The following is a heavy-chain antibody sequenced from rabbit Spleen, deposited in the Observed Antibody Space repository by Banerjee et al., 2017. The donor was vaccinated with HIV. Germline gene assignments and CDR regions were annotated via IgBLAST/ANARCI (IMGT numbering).Heavy chain of an antibody. J-gene: IGHJ6*01. Sequence: QSLEESGGDLVKPGASLTLTCTASGVSFSSNYYMCWVRQAPGEGLEWIACIDTGSSDFTYFASWAKGRFTCSKTSSTTVTLQMTSLTAADTATYFCARDTGSSFSSYGMDLWGPGTSSPS. CDR2: IDTGSSDFT. V-gene: IGHV1S40*01. D-gene: IGHD8-1*01. CDR1: GVSFSSNYY. CDR3: ARDTGSSFSSYGMDL.